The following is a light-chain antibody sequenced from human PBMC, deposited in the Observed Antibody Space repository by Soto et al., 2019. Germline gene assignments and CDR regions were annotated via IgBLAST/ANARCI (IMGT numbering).Light chain of an antibody. CDR2: EVN. J-gene: IGLJ3*02. Sequence: QSVLTQPPSVSGAPGQRVTISCTGSSSNIGAGYDVHWYQQLPGTAPKLIIFEVNRRPSGVSDRFSGSKSGNTASLTISGLQAEDEADFFCCSYAGNGAWLFGGGTKLTVL. CDR3: CSYAGNGAWL. CDR1: SSNIGAGYD. V-gene: IGLV1-40*01.